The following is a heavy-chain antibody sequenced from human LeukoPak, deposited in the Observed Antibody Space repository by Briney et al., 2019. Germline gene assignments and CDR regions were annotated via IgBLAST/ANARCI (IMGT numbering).Heavy chain of an antibody. CDR3: ASELLAGTEAFDY. J-gene: IGHJ4*02. V-gene: IGHV3-21*01. Sequence: PGGSLRLSCAASGFTFSSYSMNWVRQAPGKGLEWVSSISSSSSYIYYADSVKGRFTISRDNAKNSLYLQMNSLRAEDTAVYYCASELLAGTEAFDYWGQGTLVTVSS. D-gene: IGHD6-19*01. CDR2: ISSSSSYI. CDR1: GFTFSSYS.